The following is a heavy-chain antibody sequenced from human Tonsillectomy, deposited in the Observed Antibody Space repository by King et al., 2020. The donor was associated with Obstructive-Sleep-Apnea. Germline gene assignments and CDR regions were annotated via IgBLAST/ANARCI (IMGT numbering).Heavy chain of an antibody. CDR2: IYYSGST. CDR3: ARVGGITMVRGVGWYFDL. Sequence: QLQESGPGLVKPSETLSLTCTVSGGSISSSSYYWGWIRQPPGKGLEWIGSIYYSGSTYYNPSLKSRVTISVDTSKDQFSLKLSSVTAADTAVYYCARVGGITMVRGVGWYFDLWGRGTLVTVSS. J-gene: IGHJ2*01. D-gene: IGHD3-10*01. V-gene: IGHV4-39*07. CDR1: GGSISSSSYY.